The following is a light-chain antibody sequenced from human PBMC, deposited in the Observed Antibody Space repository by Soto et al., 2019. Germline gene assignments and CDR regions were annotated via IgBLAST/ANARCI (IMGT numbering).Light chain of an antibody. J-gene: IGKJ1*01. CDR1: QGIRND. CDR2: AAS. V-gene: IGKV1-6*01. CDR3: LQDYNYPWT. Sequence: AIQMTQSPSSLSASVGAGVTIACRASQGIRNDLGWYQQKPGKAPKLMIYAASSLQSGVPSRFSGSGSGTDFTLTISSLQPEDFATYYCLQDYNYPWTFGQGTKVDIK.